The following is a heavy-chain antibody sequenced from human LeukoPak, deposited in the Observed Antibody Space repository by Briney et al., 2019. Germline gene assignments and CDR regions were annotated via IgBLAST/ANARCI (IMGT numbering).Heavy chain of an antibody. D-gene: IGHD3-3*01. J-gene: IGHJ6*03. V-gene: IGHV1-69*04. CDR3: ARGVGSERDYDFWSGYSYYMDV. Sequence: SVKVSCKASGGTFSSYAISWVRQAPGQGLEWMGRIIPILGIANYAQKFQGRVTITADKSTSTAYMELSSLRSEDTAVYYCARGVGSERDYDFWSGYSYYMDVWGKGTTVTVSS. CDR1: GGTFSSYA. CDR2: IIPILGIA.